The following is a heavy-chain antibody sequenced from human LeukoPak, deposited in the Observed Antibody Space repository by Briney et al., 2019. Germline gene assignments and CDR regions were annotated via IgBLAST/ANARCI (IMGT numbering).Heavy chain of an antibody. CDR1: GFTFSSYS. V-gene: IGHV3-21*01. J-gene: IGHJ3*02. Sequence: GGALRLSCAASGFTFSSYSMNWVRQAPGKGLEWVSFISSSTSYISYADSVKGRFTISRDNAKSSLWLQMNSLRAEDTAVYYCARATNGRFDIWGQGTMVTVSS. D-gene: IGHD2-8*01. CDR3: ARATNGRFDI. CDR2: ISSSTSYI.